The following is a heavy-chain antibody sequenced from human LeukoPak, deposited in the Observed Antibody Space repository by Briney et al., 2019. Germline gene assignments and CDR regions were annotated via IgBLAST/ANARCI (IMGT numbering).Heavy chain of an antibody. D-gene: IGHD3-22*01. Sequence: SETLSLTCAVYGGSFSGYYWSWIRQPPGKGLEWIGYIYYSGSTNYNPSLKSRVTISVDTSKNQISLKLSSVTAADTAVYYCARQTMKYAFDIWGQGTMVTVSS. V-gene: IGHV4-59*08. CDR1: GGSFSGYY. J-gene: IGHJ3*02. CDR2: IYYSGST. CDR3: ARQTMKYAFDI.